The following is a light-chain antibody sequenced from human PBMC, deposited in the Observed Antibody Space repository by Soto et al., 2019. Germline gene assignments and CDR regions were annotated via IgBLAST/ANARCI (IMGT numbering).Light chain of an antibody. J-gene: IGKJ2*01. CDR1: QSVSSW. CDR2: KAS. CDR3: QQYSHYTS. Sequence: DIQMTQSPYTLSASVGDRVTITCRASQSVSSWLAWYQHKPGKAPKLLISKASSLQSGVPSRFSGSGSGTEFTITISSLQPDDSATYYCQQYSHYTSFGQGTKLELK. V-gene: IGKV1-5*03.